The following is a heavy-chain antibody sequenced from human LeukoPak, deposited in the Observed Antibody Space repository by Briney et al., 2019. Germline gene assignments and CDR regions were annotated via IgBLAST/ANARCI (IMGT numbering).Heavy chain of an antibody. J-gene: IGHJ6*03. D-gene: IGHD6-13*01. CDR3: TRDGEYSSSWNFSALTYYYYYYMDV. Sequence: GGSLRLSCAASGFTLDDYGMSWVRQAPGKGLGWVSGINWNGGRPVHADSVKGRFTISRDNAKNSLYLQMNSLKTEDTAVYYCTRDGEYSSSWNFSALTYYYYYYMDVWGKGTTVTVSS. CDR2: INWNGGRP. V-gene: IGHV3-20*04. CDR1: GFTLDDYG.